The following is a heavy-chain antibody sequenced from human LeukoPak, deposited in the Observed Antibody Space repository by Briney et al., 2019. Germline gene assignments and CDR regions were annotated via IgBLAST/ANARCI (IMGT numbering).Heavy chain of an antibody. CDR3: AKGPYYDFWSGYWYY. CDR1: GFTFSSYA. D-gene: IGHD3-3*01. V-gene: IGHV3-23*01. CDR2: ISGSGGST. Sequence: GGSLRLSCAASGFTFSSYAMSWVRQAPGKGLEWVSAISGSGGSTYYADSVKGRFTISRDNSKNTLYLQMNSLRAEDTAVYHCAKGPYYDFWSGYWYYWGQGTLVTVSS. J-gene: IGHJ4*02.